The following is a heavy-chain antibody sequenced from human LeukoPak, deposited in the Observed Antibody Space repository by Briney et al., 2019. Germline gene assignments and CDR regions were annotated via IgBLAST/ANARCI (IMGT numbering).Heavy chain of an antibody. CDR1: GYTLTRYG. J-gene: IGHJ4*02. V-gene: IGHV1-18*01. CDR3: ARDVWAGGVVGPALGDY. Sequence: ASVQVSCKASGYTLTRYGRRGVRPAPGQGLEGMGWISAYYGNTNNAHKLQGRVTMTTDTSTSTAYMELRSLRSDATAVYYCARDVWAGGVVGPALGDYWGQGTLVTVSS. D-gene: IGHD1-26*01. CDR2: ISAYYGNT.